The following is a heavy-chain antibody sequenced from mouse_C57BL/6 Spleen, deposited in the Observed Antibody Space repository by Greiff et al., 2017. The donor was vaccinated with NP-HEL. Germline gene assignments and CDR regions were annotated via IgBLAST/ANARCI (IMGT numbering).Heavy chain of an antibody. CDR2: ISNGGGST. Sequence: EVKLVESGGGLVQPGGSLKLSCAASGFTFSDYYMYWVRQTPEKRLEWVAYISNGGGSTYYPDTVKGRFTISRDNAKNTLYLQMSRLKSEDTAMYYCARGGYYDLYYFDYWGQGTTLTVSS. CDR3: ARGGYYDLYYFDY. D-gene: IGHD2-3*01. CDR1: GFTFSDYY. J-gene: IGHJ2*01. V-gene: IGHV5-12*01.